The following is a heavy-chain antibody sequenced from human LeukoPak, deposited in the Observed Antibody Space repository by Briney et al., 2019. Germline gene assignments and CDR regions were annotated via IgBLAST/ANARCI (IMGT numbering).Heavy chain of an antibody. J-gene: IGHJ4*02. CDR2: ISAYNGNT. V-gene: IGHV1-18*01. Sequence: ASVKVSCKASGYTFTSYGISWVRQAPGQGLEWMGWISAYNGNTNCAQKLQGRVTMTTDTSTSTAYMELRSLRSDGTAVYYCARDPVLNDDYGDSLSFDYWGQGTLVTVSS. CDR1: GYTFTSYG. D-gene: IGHD4-17*01. CDR3: ARDPVLNDDYGDSLSFDY.